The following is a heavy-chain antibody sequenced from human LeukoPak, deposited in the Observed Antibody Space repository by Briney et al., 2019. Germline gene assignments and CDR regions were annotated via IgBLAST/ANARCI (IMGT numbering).Heavy chain of an antibody. V-gene: IGHV3-48*03. CDR1: GFTFSSYP. CDR3: ARRAAAGHLDGFDI. CDR2: ISGSDNTR. D-gene: IGHD6-13*01. J-gene: IGHJ3*02. Sequence: GGSLRLSCAASGFTFSSYPMNWVRQAAGRGLEWVSYISGSDNTRSYADSVKGRFTISRDNAKSSLSLQMNSLRAEDTAVYYCARRAAAGHLDGFDIWGQGTLITVSS.